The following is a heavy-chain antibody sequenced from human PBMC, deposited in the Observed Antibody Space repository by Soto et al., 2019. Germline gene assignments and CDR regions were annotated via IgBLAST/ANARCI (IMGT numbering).Heavy chain of an antibody. Sequence: QVQLVQSGAEVKKPGASVKVSCKASGYTFTSYDINWVRQATGQGLEWMGWMNPNSGNTGYAQKFQGRVTRTGNTSISTAYMELSSLRSEDTAVYYCARGGVFFFAAPTNPFDYWGQGTLVTVSS. D-gene: IGHD3-10*01. V-gene: IGHV1-8*01. CDR1: GYTFTSYD. CDR2: MNPNSGNT. CDR3: ARGGVFFFAAPTNPFDY. J-gene: IGHJ4*02.